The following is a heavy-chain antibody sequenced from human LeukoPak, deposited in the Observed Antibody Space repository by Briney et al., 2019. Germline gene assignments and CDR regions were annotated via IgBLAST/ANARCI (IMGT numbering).Heavy chain of an antibody. D-gene: IGHD2-2*01. Sequence: GGSLRLSCAASGFTFSIYAMSWVRQAPGKGLEWASAITGSGGSTYYADSVKGRFTISRDNSKNTLYLQMNSLRAEDTAVYYCVKGYCSSASCANRADYWGQGTLVTVSS. CDR1: GFTFSIYA. J-gene: IGHJ4*02. CDR3: VKGYCSSASCANRADY. V-gene: IGHV3-23*01. CDR2: ITGSGGST.